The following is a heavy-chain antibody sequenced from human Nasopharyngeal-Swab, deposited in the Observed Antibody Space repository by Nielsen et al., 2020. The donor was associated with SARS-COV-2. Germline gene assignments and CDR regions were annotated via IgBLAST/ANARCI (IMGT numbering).Heavy chain of an antibody. CDR2: INPSGGST. J-gene: IGHJ4*02. CDR3: ERETVPIGYGSGSYFDY. V-gene: IGHV1-46*01. Sequence: WVRQAPGQGLEWMEIINPSGGSTSYAQKFQGRVTMTRDTSTSTVYMELSSLRSEDTAVYYCERETVPIGYGSGSYFDYWGQGTLVTVSS. D-gene: IGHD3-10*01.